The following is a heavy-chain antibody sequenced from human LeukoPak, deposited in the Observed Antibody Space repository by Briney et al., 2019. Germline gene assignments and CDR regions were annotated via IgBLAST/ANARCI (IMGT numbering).Heavy chain of an antibody. J-gene: IGHJ3*02. D-gene: IGHD7-27*01. CDR3: ARAGLGTYDAFDI. V-gene: IGHV3-21*01. CDR1: GFIFGDYA. Sequence: AGGSLRLSCAASGFIFGDYAMHWVRQAPGKGLEWVSSISSSSSYIYYADSVKGRFTISRDNAKNSLYLQMNSLRAEDTAVYYCARAGLGTYDAFDIWGQGTMVTVSS. CDR2: ISSSSSYI.